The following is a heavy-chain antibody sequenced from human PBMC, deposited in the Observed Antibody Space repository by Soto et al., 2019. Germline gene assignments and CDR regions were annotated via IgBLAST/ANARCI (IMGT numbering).Heavy chain of an antibody. J-gene: IGHJ6*02. D-gene: IGHD3-22*01. CDR3: ARHPSRRYYDSSGYYYPLVYGMDV. CDR2: INHSGST. CDR1: GGSFSGYY. Sequence: SETLSLTCVVYGGSFSGYYWSWIRQPPGKGLEWIGEINHSGSTNYNPSLKSRVTISVDTSKNQFSLKLSSVTAADTAVYYCARHPSRRYYDSSGYYYPLVYGMDVWGQGTTVTVSS. V-gene: IGHV4-34*01.